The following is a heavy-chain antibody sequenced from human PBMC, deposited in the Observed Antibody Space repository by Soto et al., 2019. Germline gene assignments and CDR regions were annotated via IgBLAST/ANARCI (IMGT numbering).Heavy chain of an antibody. CDR1: GFPFINYA. D-gene: IGHD3-10*01. Sequence: EVHLLDSGGGSVQPGGSLRLSCAASGFPFINYAMHWVRQAPGKGLEWVSAISGSGGRTYYGDSVKGRFTISRDNSKDTLYLHMNRLTAEDTAVYSCAKEGVRDSSISLYFFDQWGQGTLVTVSS. CDR2: ISGSGGRT. J-gene: IGHJ4*02. V-gene: IGHV3-23*01. CDR3: AKEGVRDSSISLYFFDQ.